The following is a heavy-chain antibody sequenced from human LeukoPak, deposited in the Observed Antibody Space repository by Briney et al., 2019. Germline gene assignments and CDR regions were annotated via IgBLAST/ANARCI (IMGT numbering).Heavy chain of an antibody. CDR3: SKVAPTYVGVVGCNWWQEVAFDI. CDR2: INAYNGNT. Sequence: ASVKVSCKASGYTFINYGISWVRQAPGQGLECMGWINAYNGNTNYTQKLQGRVTMTTDTSTSTAYMELRSLRSDDTAIYYCSKVAPTYVGVVGCNWWQEVAFDIWAQGQWSPSLQ. D-gene: IGHD2-15*01. J-gene: IGHJ3*02. CDR1: GYTFINYG. V-gene: IGHV1-18*01.